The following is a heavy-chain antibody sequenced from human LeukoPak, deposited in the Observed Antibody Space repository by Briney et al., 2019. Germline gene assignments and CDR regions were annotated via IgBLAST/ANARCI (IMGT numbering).Heavy chain of an antibody. CDR1: GYTFTNYG. CDR2: ISAYNGNT. CDR3: AREEAMVRGVDGMDV. V-gene: IGHV1-18*01. J-gene: IGHJ6*02. D-gene: IGHD3-10*01. Sequence: ASVKVSCKASGYTFTNYGITWVRQAPGQGLEWMGWISAYNGNTNYAQKLQGRVTMTTDTSTSTAYMELRSLRSDDTAVYYCAREEAMVRGVDGMDVWGQGTTVTVSS.